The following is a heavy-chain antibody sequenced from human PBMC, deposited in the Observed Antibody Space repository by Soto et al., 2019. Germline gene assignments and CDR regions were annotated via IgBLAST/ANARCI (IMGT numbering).Heavy chain of an antibody. CDR2: IIPIFGTT. Sequence: GASVKVSCKASGGTFSSYAISWVRQAPGQGLEWMGGIIPIFGTTNYAQKFQGRVTITGDTSTSTAYMELSSLRSEDTAVYYCARDSAPYSSSSPDYWGQGTLVTVSS. CDR3: ARDSAPYSSSSPDY. D-gene: IGHD6-6*01. V-gene: IGHV1-69*06. CDR1: GGTFSSYA. J-gene: IGHJ4*02.